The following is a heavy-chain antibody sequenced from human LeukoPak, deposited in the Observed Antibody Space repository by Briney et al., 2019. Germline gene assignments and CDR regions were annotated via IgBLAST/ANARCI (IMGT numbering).Heavy chain of an antibody. D-gene: IGHD3-10*02. CDR2: VSGSGGTT. CDR3: AELGITMIGGV. Sequence: GGSLRLSCAASGFTFSSYAMSWVRQAPGKGLEWVSGVSGSGGTTYYADSVKGRFTISRDNAKNSLYLQMNSLRAEDTAVYYCAELGITMIGGVWGKGTTVTISS. V-gene: IGHV3-23*01. J-gene: IGHJ6*04. CDR1: GFTFSSYA.